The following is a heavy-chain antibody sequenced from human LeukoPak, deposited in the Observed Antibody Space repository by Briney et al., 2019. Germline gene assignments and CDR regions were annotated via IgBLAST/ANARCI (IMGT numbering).Heavy chain of an antibody. CDR1: GLTFSNYA. J-gene: IGHJ3*02. CDR2: LSSDGSKK. D-gene: IGHD3-16*01. V-gene: IGHV3-30*04. CDR3: VRDGGRGAFDI. Sequence: PGGSLRLSCAASGLTFSNYAMDWVRQAPGKGLEWVAVLSSDGSKKYYTDSVKGRFTISRDKSNNTLYLQMNSLRPEDTAVYYCVRDGGRGAFDIWGQGTRVTVPS.